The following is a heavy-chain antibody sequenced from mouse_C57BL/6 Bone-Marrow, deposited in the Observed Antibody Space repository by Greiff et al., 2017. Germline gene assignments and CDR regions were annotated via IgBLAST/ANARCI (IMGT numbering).Heavy chain of an antibody. D-gene: IGHD3-2*02. J-gene: IGHJ3*01. Sequence: VKLQQPGAELVKPGASVKLSCKASGYTFTSYWMHWVKQRRGQGLEWIGMIHPNSGSTNYNETFKSKATLTVDKSSSTAYMQLSRLTSEDSAVYYCARETAQASSWFAYWGQGTLVTVSA. CDR2: IHPNSGST. V-gene: IGHV1-64*01. CDR3: ARETAQASSWFAY. CDR1: GYTFTSYW.